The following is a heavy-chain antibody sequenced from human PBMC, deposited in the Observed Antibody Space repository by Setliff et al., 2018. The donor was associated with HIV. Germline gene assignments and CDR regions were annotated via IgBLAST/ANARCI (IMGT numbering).Heavy chain of an antibody. Sequence: PSETLSLTCSVSGGSISSSTYYWGWIRQPPGKGLEWIGDIFYTGSTYYNPSLKSRVTISVDTSKNQFSLKLSSVTAADTAVYYCARLSLSLVWGIINSGDRFFDYWGQGSLVTVSS. J-gene: IGHJ4*02. CDR3: ARLSLSLVWGIINSGDRFFDY. V-gene: IGHV4-39*01. CDR1: GGSISSSTYY. D-gene: IGHD3-10*01. CDR2: IFYTGST.